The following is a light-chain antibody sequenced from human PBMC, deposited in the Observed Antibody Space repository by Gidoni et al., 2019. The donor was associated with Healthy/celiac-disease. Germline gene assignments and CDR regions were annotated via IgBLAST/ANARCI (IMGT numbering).Light chain of an antibody. Sequence: DIQLTQSPSSLSASVGDRVTLTCRASQSVTTYLNWYQQRPGKAPKILIYTTSSLHTEVPSRVSGSGSGTEFTLTISSLQPEDSATYYCQQSYSLPWTFGQGTKVEIK. V-gene: IGKV1-39*01. CDR2: TTS. J-gene: IGKJ1*01. CDR1: QSVTTY. CDR3: QQSYSLPWT.